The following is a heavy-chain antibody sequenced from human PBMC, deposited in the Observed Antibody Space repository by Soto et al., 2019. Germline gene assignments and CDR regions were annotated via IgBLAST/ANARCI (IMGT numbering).Heavy chain of an antibody. D-gene: IGHD3-22*01. CDR2: LSYDGSHE. V-gene: IGHV3-30*03. CDR3: ATEMFPRTVLDSSSPWGDY. J-gene: IGHJ4*02. CDR1: GFTFDDFG. Sequence: QVQLVESGGGVVQPGTSLKLSCAASGFTFDDFGFHWVRQAPGKGLEWVATLSYDGSHEYYADSVKGRFTISRDNSKITLYLQMNSLKTEDTAMYYGATEMFPRTVLDSSSPWGDYWGQGTLVTVSS.